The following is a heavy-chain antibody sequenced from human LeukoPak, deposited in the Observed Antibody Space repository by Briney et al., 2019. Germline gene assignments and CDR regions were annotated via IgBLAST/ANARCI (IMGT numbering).Heavy chain of an antibody. CDR2: ISSSSSYI. CDR3: ARAGTTVALGAH. J-gene: IGHJ4*02. D-gene: IGHD1-7*01. CDR1: GFTFSSYS. Sequence: GGSLRLSCAASGFTFSSYSMNWVRQAPGKGLEWVSSISSSSSYIYYADSVKGRFTISRDNAKNSLYLQMNSLRAEDTAVYYCARAGTTVALGAHWGQGTLVTVSS. V-gene: IGHV3-21*01.